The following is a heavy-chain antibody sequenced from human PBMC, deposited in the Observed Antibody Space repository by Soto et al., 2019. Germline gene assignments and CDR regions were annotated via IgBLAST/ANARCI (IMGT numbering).Heavy chain of an antibody. V-gene: IGHV5-51*01. CDR3: TKRRNDVSKPSPWLEP. D-gene: IGHD1-1*01. J-gene: IGHJ5*02. Sequence: PGESLKISCQGSEYSFANQWIGWVRQMPGKGLEWVGIISPDTSRTLYSPSLQGQATISVDKSISTVYLQWNSLKASDTAMYYCTKRRNDVSKPSPWLEPWGQGTLVNVGS. CDR2: ISPDTSRT. CDR1: EYSFANQW.